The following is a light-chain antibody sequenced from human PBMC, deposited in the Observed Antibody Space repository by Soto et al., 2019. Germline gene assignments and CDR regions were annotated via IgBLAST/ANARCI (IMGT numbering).Light chain of an antibody. J-gene: IGLJ2*01. CDR2: DVT. CDR3: CSYAGSYAVV. V-gene: IGLV2-11*01. Sequence: QSALTQPRSVSGSPGQSVTVSCTGTSSDVGGYNFVSWYQQQPGKAPKLMIYDVTERPSGVPDRFSGSKSGNTASLTISGLQAEDEADYYCCSYAGSYAVVFGGGTKLTVL. CDR1: SSDVGGYNF.